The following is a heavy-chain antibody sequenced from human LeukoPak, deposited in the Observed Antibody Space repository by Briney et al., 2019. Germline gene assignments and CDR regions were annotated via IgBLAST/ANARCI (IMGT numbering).Heavy chain of an antibody. J-gene: IGHJ3*02. Sequence: PGGSLRLSCAASGFTFSSYAMHWVRQAPGKGLEWVAVISYDGSNKYYADSVRGRFIISRDNSKNTVYLQMNSLRAGDTAVYYCARVSSSDDAFDIWGQGTMVTVSS. D-gene: IGHD2-2*01. V-gene: IGHV3-30*14. CDR2: ISYDGSNK. CDR3: ARVSSSDDAFDI. CDR1: GFTFSSYA.